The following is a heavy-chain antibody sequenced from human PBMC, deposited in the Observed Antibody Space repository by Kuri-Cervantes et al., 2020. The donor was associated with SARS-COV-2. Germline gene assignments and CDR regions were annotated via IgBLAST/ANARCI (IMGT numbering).Heavy chain of an antibody. J-gene: IGHJ4*02. CDR2: IYYSGST. CDR1: GGSISSSSYY. V-gene: IGHV4-39*07. D-gene: IGHD7-27*01. CDR3: ARVNWGFDY. Sequence: ESLKISCTVSGGSISSSSYYWGWIRQPPGKGLEWIGSIYYSGSTNYNPSLKSRVTMSVDTSKNQFSLKLSSVTAADTAVYYCARVNWGFDYWGQGTLVTVSS.